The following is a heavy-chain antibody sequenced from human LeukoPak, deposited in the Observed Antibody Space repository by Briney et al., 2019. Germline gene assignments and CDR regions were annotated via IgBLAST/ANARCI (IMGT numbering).Heavy chain of an antibody. Sequence: PSETLSLTCAVYGGSFSGYYWSWIRQPPGKGLVWIGEINHSGSTNYNPSLKSRVTISVDTSKNQFSLKLSSVTAADTAVYYCARFPGYYDSSGYTPGMDVWGQGTAVTVSS. V-gene: IGHV4-34*01. J-gene: IGHJ6*02. CDR3: ARFPGYYDSSGYTPGMDV. D-gene: IGHD3-22*01. CDR2: INHSGST. CDR1: GGSFSGYY.